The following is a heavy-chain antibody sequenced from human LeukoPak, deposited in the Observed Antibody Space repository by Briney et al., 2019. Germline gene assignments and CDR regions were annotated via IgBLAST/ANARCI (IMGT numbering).Heavy chain of an antibody. J-gene: IGHJ6*03. CDR1: GYNFATSG. V-gene: IGHV1-18*01. Sequence: SVKVSCKAYGYNFATSGIGWVRQAPGQGLEWLGWISGYNGNTKSAPKLQGRVTMTTDTSTDTAYLELGSLRADDTAIYYCARDLGPYTGSYYSYYHYMDVWGEGTSVTVSS. CDR2: ISGYNGNT. CDR3: ARDLGPYTGSYYSYYHYMDV. D-gene: IGHD1-26*01.